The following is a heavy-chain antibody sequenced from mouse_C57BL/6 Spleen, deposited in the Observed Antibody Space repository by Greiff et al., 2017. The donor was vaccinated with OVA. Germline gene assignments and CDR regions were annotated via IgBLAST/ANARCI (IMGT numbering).Heavy chain of an antibody. Sequence: VQLKQSGPGLVKPSQSLSLTCSVTGYSITSGYYWNWIRQFPGNKLEWMGYISYDGSNNYNPSLKNRISITRDTSKNQFFLKLNSVTTEDTATYYCARGKGAWFAYWGQGTLVTVSA. J-gene: IGHJ3*01. CDR2: ISYDGSN. CDR1: GYSITSGYY. V-gene: IGHV3-6*01. CDR3: ARGKGAWFAY.